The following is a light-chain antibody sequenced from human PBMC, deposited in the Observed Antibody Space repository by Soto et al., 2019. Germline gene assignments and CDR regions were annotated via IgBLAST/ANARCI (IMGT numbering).Light chain of an antibody. V-gene: IGKV3-20*01. Sequence: EIVLTQSPGTLSLSPGETGTLSCRASQSVSDFYLAWYQQKPGQAPRLLIYGASSRATGIPDRFSGSGSGTEFTLTISRLEPEDFAVYYCQQYDNSPVTFGQGTKVDIK. CDR2: GAS. CDR1: QSVSDFY. CDR3: QQYDNSPVT. J-gene: IGKJ1*01.